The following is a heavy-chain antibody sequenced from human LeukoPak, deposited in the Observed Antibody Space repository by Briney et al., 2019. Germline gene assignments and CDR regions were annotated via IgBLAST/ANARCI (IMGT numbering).Heavy chain of an antibody. CDR1: GFTFTSYF. CDR3: ARDRITVSGVLTFRGRGVDL. V-gene: IGHV1-46*01. Sequence: ASVKVSCETSGFTFTSYFMHWVRQAPGQGLEWMGIINLSGASTSYAQRFQGRVTMTRDMSTSTVYMELSSLRSEDTAVYYCARDRITVSGVLTFRGRGVDLWGQGTLVSVSS. CDR2: INLSGAST. D-gene: IGHD3-3*01. J-gene: IGHJ5*02.